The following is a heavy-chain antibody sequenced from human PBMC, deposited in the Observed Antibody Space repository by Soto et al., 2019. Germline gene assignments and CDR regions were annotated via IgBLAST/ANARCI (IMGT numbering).Heavy chain of an antibody. V-gene: IGHV5-51*01. CDR2: IYPGDSDT. D-gene: IGHD2-21*02. J-gene: IGHJ6*02. CDR1: GYSFTSYW. CDR3: ASSFCGGDCYSPRYYYYVMDV. Sequence: GESLKISCKGSGYSFTSYWIGWVRQMPGKGLEWMGIIYPGDSDTRYSPSFQGQVTISADKSISTAYLQWSSLKASDTAMYYCASSFCGGDCYSPRYYYYVMDVGGQGTTVTVSS.